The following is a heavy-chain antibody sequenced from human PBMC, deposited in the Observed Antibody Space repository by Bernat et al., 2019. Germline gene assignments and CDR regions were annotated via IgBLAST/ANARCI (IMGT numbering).Heavy chain of an antibody. CDR2: INPNSGRT. J-gene: IGHJ4*02. CDR3: ARDLAVAGSLDY. D-gene: IGHD6-19*01. CDR1: GYTFTGYY. Sequence: QVQLVQSEAEVKKPGASVKVSCKASGYTFTGYYMHWVRQAPGQGLEWMGWINPNSGRTNYAQKCQGKVTMTRDTSISTAYMELGRLRSDDTAVYYCARDLAVAGSLDYWGQGTLVTVAS. V-gene: IGHV1-2*02.